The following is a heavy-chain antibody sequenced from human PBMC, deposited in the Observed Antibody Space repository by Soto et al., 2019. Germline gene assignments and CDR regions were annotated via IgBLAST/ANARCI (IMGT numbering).Heavy chain of an antibody. Sequence: GGSLRLSCAASGFTVSSSYMTWVRQAPGKGLEWVSVIYSGGNTYYADSVKGRFTISRDNSKNTLYLQMNSLRAEDTAVYYCARHPSGTTAGTYCGMDVWGQGTTVTVSS. CDR1: GFTVSSSY. J-gene: IGHJ6*02. D-gene: IGHD1-26*01. CDR2: IYSGGNT. V-gene: IGHV3-53*01. CDR3: ARHPSGTTAGTYCGMDV.